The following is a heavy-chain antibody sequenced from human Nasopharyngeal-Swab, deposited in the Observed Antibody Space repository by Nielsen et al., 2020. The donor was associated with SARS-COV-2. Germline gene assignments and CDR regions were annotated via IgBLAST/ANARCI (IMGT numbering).Heavy chain of an antibody. Sequence: GESLKISCAASGFTFRNHGMHWVRQAPGKGPEWVGIITSGGRTQVYADSVEGRFTISRDDPENTLYLQMNSLRPEDTAVYYCAKESSTYYYDNWGQGTLVTVSS. CDR1: GFTFRNHG. V-gene: IGHV3-30*18. D-gene: IGHD2-2*01. J-gene: IGHJ4*02. CDR2: ITSGGRTQ. CDR3: AKESSTYYYDN.